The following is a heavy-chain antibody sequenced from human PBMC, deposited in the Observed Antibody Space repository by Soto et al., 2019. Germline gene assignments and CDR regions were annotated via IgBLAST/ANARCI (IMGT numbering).Heavy chain of an antibody. J-gene: IGHJ4*02. CDR3: AHRTTGGFYLDY. D-gene: IGHD4-17*01. V-gene: IGHV2-5*02. CDR2: IYWDDGK. Sequence: QITLKESGPTLVKPTQTLTLTCTFSGFPLRTSGVGVGWIRQPPGKALEWLALIYWDDGKRYSPSLKSRLTITKDTAKIQVVLRMTIMDPVDTATYYCAHRTTGGFYLDYWGQGTLVTVSS. CDR1: GFPLRTSGVG.